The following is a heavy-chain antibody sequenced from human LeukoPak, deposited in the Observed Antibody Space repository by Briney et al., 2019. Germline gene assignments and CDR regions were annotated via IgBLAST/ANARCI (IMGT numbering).Heavy chain of an antibody. D-gene: IGHD1-7*01. V-gene: IGHV3-9*01. CDR1: GFTFDDYA. J-gene: IGHJ3*02. Sequence: GGSLRLSCAASGFTFDDYAMHWVRQAPGKGLEWVSGISWNSGSIAYADSVKGRFTISRDNAKNSLYLQMNSLRAEDTAVYYCARERFGTTVAFDIWGQGTMVTVSS. CDR2: ISWNSGSI. CDR3: ARERFGTTVAFDI.